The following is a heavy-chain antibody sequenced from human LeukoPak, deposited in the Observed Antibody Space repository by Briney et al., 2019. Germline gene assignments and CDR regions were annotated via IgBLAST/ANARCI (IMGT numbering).Heavy chain of an antibody. CDR2: ISAYNGNT. J-gene: IGHJ6*03. CDR3: ARVPDPSHVYYMDV. Sequence: ASVKVSCKASGYTFTSYGISWVRQAPGQGLEWMGWISAYNGNTNYAQKLQGRVTMTTDTSTSTAYMELRSLRSDDTAVYYCARVPDPSHVYYMDVWGKGTTVTVSS. V-gene: IGHV1-18*01. CDR1: GYTFTSYG.